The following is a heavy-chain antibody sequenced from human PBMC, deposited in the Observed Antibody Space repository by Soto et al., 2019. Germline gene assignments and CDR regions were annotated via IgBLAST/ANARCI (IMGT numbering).Heavy chain of an antibody. CDR2: VYYTEHT. D-gene: IGHD4-17*01. Sequence: LSLTCSVSGASISTTNYYWAWIRQPPGQGLEWIGSVYYTEHTYDNPSLKSRVTMSVDTSRNQLSLKLTSMTAADTGVYFCARHVRGAVTMNWFDSWGQGTLVTVSS. CDR3: ARHVRGAVTMNWFDS. J-gene: IGHJ5*01. CDR1: GASISTTNYY. V-gene: IGHV4-39*01.